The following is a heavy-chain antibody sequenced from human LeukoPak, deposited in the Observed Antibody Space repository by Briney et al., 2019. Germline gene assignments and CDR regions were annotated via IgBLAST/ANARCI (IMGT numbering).Heavy chain of an antibody. Sequence: SETLSLTCTVSGGSLSSYYWSWIRQPPGKGLEWIGYIYYSGSTKYNPSLKSRVTISVDTSKNQFSLKLSSVTAADTAVYYCARGARAGYNLEPFDYWGQGTLVTVSS. CDR3: ARGARAGYNLEPFDY. D-gene: IGHD5-24*01. J-gene: IGHJ4*02. CDR2: IYYSGST. V-gene: IGHV4-59*08. CDR1: GGSLSSYY.